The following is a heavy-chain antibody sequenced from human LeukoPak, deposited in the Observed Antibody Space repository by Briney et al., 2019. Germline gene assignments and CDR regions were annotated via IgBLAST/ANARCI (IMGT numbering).Heavy chain of an antibody. V-gene: IGHV1-69*06. CDR1: GYTFTSNY. CDR2: IIPIFGTA. D-gene: IGHD2-15*01. J-gene: IGHJ6*03. CDR3: ARPEGCSGAGCYYYYYMDV. Sequence: SVKVSCKSFGYTFTSNYMHWVRQAPGQGLEWMGGIIPIFGTANYAQKFQGRVTITADKSTNTAYMELSSLRSEDTAVYYCARPEGCSGAGCYYYYYMDVWGKGTTVTVSS.